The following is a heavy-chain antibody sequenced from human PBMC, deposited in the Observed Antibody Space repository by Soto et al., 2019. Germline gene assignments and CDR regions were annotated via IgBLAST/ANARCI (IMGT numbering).Heavy chain of an antibody. Sequence: SLSLTGTVSCGAIGKGAVFAGWFRKHPGKGLEWIGCISYSGSTYYNTALKSRVTISVDTSKNQFALTLSSVTAADTAVYYCARASTLGRPDVVVVPRYDLDVWGNGTTVTV. V-gene: IGHV4-31*03. CDR1: CGAIGKGAVF. CDR3: ARASTLGRPDVVVVPRYDLDV. D-gene: IGHD2-2*01. CDR2: ISYSGST. J-gene: IGHJ6*03.